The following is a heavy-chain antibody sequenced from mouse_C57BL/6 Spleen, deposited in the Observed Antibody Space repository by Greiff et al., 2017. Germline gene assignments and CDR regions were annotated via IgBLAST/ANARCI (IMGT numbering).Heavy chain of an antibody. D-gene: IGHD3-2*02. CDR1: GYAFSSYW. V-gene: IGHV1-80*01. Sequence: QVQLQQSGAELVKPGASVKISCKASGYAFSSYWMNWVKQRPGKGLEWIGQIYPGDGDTNYNGKFKGKATLTADKSSSTAYMQLSSLTSEDSAVYFCAREGGAQATLDYWGQGTTLTVSS. CDR3: AREGGAQATLDY. J-gene: IGHJ2*01. CDR2: IYPGDGDT.